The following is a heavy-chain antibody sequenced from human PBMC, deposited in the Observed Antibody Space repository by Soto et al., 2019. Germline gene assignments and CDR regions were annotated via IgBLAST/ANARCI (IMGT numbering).Heavy chain of an antibody. D-gene: IGHD1-20*01. CDR2: ISSDGKNK. CDR1: GITLSSYA. Sequence: QVQLVESGGGVVQPGRSLRLSCEASGITLSSYAMHWVRQAPGKGLEWVAVISSDGKNKYYADSVKGRFSISRDSYKNAMYLQVNSLRTEDTAVYYCAGGTPIISGTTGGYWGQGTLVTVSS. J-gene: IGHJ4*02. V-gene: IGHV3-30*04. CDR3: AGGTPIISGTTGGY.